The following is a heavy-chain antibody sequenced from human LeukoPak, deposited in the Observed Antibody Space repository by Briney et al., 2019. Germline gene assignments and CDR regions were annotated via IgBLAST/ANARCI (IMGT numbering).Heavy chain of an antibody. D-gene: IGHD3-9*01. CDR1: GFTFSNAW. CDR2: IKSKTDGGTT. Sequence: PGGSLRLSCAASGFTFSNAWMSWVRQAPGKGLEWVGRIKSKTDGGTTDYAAPVKGRFTSSRDDSKNTLYLQMNSLKTEDTAVYYCTTCYNILTGYCAFDYWGQGPLVTVSS. V-gene: IGHV3-15*01. J-gene: IGHJ4*02. CDR3: TTCYNILTGYCAFDY.